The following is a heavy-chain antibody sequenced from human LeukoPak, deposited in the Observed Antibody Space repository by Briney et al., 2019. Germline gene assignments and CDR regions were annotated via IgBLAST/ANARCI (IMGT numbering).Heavy chain of an antibody. D-gene: IGHD5-18*01. CDR3: AKAVSSIQLWSYFDY. Sequence: GGSLRLSCAASEFSVGSNYMTWVRQAPGKGLEWVSLIYSGGSTYYADSVKGRFTISRDNSKNSLYLQMNSLRAEDMALYYCAKAVSSIQLWSYFDYWGQGTLVTVSS. V-gene: IGHV3-53*05. CDR1: EFSVGSNY. CDR2: IYSGGST. J-gene: IGHJ4*02.